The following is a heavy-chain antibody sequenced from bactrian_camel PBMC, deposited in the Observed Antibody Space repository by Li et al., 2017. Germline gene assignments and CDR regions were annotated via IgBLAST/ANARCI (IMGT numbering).Heavy chain of an antibody. CDR2: RYSEDRISFT. V-gene: IGHV3S6*01. Sequence: HVQLVESGGGEVQAGGSLRVSCKASGATHMSSFCMAWFRQAPGKEREGVGARYSEDRISFTRYGDSVKGRFTISGNNAKNTVHLQMNSLKPEDTAVYYCVRGSGVSVVAENFGFWDQGTQVTVS. CDR1: GATHMSSFC. CDR3: VRGSGVSVVAENFGF. D-gene: IGHD3*01. J-gene: IGHJ6*01.